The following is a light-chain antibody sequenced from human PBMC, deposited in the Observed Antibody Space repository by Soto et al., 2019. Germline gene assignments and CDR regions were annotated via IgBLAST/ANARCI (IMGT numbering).Light chain of an antibody. Sequence: DIPMTQSPSTLSASVGDRVTITCRASQSISSWLAWYQQNPGKAPKLLIYKASSLESGVPSRFSGSGSGTEFTLTISSLQPDDFATYYCQQYNSYSYTFGQGTKLEIK. CDR3: QQYNSYSYT. CDR1: QSISSW. CDR2: KAS. V-gene: IGKV1-5*03. J-gene: IGKJ2*01.